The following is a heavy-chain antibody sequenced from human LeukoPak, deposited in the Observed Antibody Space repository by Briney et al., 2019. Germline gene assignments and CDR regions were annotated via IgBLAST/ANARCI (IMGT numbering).Heavy chain of an antibody. CDR2: IYTSGST. CDR1: GGSISSYY. D-gene: IGHD5-12*01. Sequence: SETLSLTCTVSGGSISSYYWSWNRQPPGKGLEWIGYIYTSGSTNYNPSLKSRVTISVDTSKNQFSLKLSSVTAADTAVYYCRGYSGYDLDYWGQGTLVTVSS. J-gene: IGHJ4*02. CDR3: RGYSGYDLDY. V-gene: IGHV4-4*09.